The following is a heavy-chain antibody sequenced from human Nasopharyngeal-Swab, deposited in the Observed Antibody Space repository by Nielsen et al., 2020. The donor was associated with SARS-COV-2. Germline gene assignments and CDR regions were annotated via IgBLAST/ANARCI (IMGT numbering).Heavy chain of an antibody. CDR2: MYYGGST. Sequence: SETLSLTCNISGASVNRGSYYWSWIRQPPGKGLEWIGSMYYGGSTHYHHSLKSRVTPSVDTSKNQFSLKLNSVTAADTAVYYCARSSGFRDGTFDIWGQGTMVTVSS. CDR3: ARSSGFRDGTFDI. V-gene: IGHV4-61*01. CDR1: GASVNRGSYY. D-gene: IGHD3-10*01. J-gene: IGHJ3*02.